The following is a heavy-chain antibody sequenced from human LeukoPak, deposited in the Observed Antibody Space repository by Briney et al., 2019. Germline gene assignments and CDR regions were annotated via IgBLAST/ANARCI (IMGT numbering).Heavy chain of an antibody. Sequence: SETLSLTCTVSGGSISSYYWSWIRQPAGKGLEWIGRIYTSGSTNYNPSLKSRVTMSVGTSKNQFSLKLSSVTAADTAVYYCARGGNYYGSGSYYWFDPWGQGTLVTVSS. V-gene: IGHV4-4*07. CDR2: IYTSGST. CDR1: GGSISSYY. J-gene: IGHJ5*02. D-gene: IGHD3-10*01. CDR3: ARGGNYYGSGSYYWFDP.